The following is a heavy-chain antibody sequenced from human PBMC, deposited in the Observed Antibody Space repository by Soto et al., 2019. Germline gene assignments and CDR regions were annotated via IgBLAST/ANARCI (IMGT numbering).Heavy chain of an antibody. V-gene: IGHV3-33*01. CDR1: GFTFDTYG. J-gene: IGHJ6*02. Sequence: QVQLVESGGGVVQPGGSLRLSCTTSGFTFDTYGMHWVRQAPGKGLEWVAIIWYDGSNKYYADSVKGRFTISRDNSKNTRYLQMNSLRVEDTAVYYCARADCTGAYCYSWPFNYGVDVWGQGTTVTVSS. CDR2: IWYDGSNK. D-gene: IGHD2-15*01. CDR3: ARADCTGAYCYSWPFNYGVDV.